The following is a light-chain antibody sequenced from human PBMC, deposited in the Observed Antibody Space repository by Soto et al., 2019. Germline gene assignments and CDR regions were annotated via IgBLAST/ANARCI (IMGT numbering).Light chain of an antibody. V-gene: IGKV3-11*01. CDR3: QQRSNWPPVT. J-gene: IGKJ4*01. CDR2: DAS. CDR1: QSVSSY. Sequence: EIVLTQSPATLSLSPGERATLSCRDSQSVSSYLAWYQQKPGQAPRLLIYDASNRATGIPARFSCSGSGTDFTLTIGSLEPEDFAIYDCQQRSNWPPVTFGGGTKVEIK.